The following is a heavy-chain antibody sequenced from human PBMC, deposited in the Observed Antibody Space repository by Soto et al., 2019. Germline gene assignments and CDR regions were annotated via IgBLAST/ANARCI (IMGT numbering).Heavy chain of an antibody. CDR2: IINKSAGKTP. Sequence: GGSLRLSCEASGFTVSSSYMSWVRQAPGKGLEWVGRIINKSAGKTPDYAAPVRGRFSISRDDSKNTVYLDMNSLKTEDTAVYYCSWQGRWNHDVSDVWGQGTMVTVSS. D-gene: IGHD1-1*01. J-gene: IGHJ3*01. V-gene: IGHV3-15*01. CDR1: GFTVSSSY. CDR3: SWQGRWNHDVSDV.